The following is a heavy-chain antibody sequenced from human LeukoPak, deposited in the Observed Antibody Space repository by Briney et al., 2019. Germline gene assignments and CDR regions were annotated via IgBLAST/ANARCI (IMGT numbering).Heavy chain of an antibody. CDR2: IIPIFGTA. V-gene: IGHV1-69*13. J-gene: IGHJ6*04. CDR3: ARGYYDILTGPIYYYGMDV. D-gene: IGHD3-9*01. CDR1: GGTFSSYA. Sequence: GASVKVSCKASGGTFSSYAISWVRQAPGQGLEWMGGIIPIFGTANYAQKFQGRVTITADESTSTAYMELSSLRSEDTAVYYCARGYYDILTGPIYYYGMDVWGKGTTVTASS.